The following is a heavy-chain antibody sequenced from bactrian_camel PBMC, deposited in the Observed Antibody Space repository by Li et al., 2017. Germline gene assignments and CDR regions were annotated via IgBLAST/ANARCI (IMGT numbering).Heavy chain of an antibody. Sequence: HVQLVESGGGSVQPGGSLRLSCEAPGYTASAYCLAWFRQRLGQAREGVAGIGTDGVSRVADSAKGRFTISRDAAKNTLYLQLNSLKTEDAAMYYCARTYDYRAIEDLEKGQGTQVTVS. J-gene: IGHJ4*01. V-gene: IGHV3S1*01. CDR1: GYTASAYC. CDR2: IGTDGVSR. D-gene: IGHD2*01.